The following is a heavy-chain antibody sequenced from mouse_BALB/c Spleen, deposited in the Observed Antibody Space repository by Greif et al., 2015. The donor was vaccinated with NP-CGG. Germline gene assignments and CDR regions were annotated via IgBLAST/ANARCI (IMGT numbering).Heavy chain of an antibody. CDR2: ISTXSGNT. CDR1: GYTFTDYA. J-gene: IGHJ4*01. CDR3: ARGKNYYAMDY. V-gene: IGHV1-67*01. Sequence: VQLQESGPELVRPGVSVKISCKGSGYTFTDYAMHWVKQSHAKSLEWIGVISTXSGNTNYNQKFKGKATMTVDKSSSTAYMELARLTSEDSAIYYCARGKNYYAMDYWGQGTSVTVSS.